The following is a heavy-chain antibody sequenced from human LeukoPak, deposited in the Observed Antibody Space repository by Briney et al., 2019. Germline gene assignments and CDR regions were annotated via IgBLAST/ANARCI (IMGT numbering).Heavy chain of an antibody. D-gene: IGHD3-22*01. CDR1: GYTFTGYA. CDR2: VSAYNGAT. V-gene: IGHV1-18*01. CDR3: ARVDLYYDSSGYSQAANDY. J-gene: IGHJ4*02. Sequence: ASVKVSCKASGYTFTGYAISWVRQAPGQGLEWMGWVSAYNGATNYAQNFQNRVTMTTDTPTTTAYMELRSLRSDDTAVYYCARVDLYYDSSGYSQAANDYWGQGTLVTVSS.